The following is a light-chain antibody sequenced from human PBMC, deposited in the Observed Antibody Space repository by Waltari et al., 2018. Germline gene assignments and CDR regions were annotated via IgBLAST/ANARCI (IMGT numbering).Light chain of an antibody. CDR3: QQYSNYPPT. Sequence: DIQMTQSPSTLSASVGDTVTITCRTSQSISIWLAWYQQKPGEAPKLLIYKASSLESGVPSRFSGSGSGTEFTLTINSLQPEDFATFYCQQYSNYPPTFGGGTKVDIK. J-gene: IGKJ4*01. CDR1: QSISIW. V-gene: IGKV1-5*03. CDR2: KAS.